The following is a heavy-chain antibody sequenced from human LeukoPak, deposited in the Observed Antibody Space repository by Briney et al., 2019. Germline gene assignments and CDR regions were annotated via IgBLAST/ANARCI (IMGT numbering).Heavy chain of an antibody. CDR2: IYYSGST. V-gene: IGHV4-30-4*01. J-gene: IGHJ4*02. CDR3: ARVLGGLAFRTFDY. D-gene: IGHD3-16*01. CDR1: GGSISSGDYY. Sequence: PSETLSLTCTVSGGSISSGDYYWSWIRQPPGKGLEWIGYIYYSGSTYYNPSLKSRVTISVDTSKNQFSLKLSSVTAADTAVYYCARVLGGLAFRTFDYWGQGTLVTVSS.